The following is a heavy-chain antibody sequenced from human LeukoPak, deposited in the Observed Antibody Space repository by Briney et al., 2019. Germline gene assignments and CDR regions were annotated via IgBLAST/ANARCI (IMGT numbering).Heavy chain of an antibody. CDR3: ARSRYDAFDI. CDR1: GFTFSSFA. J-gene: IGHJ3*02. Sequence: GGSLRLSCAASGFTFSSFAMHWVRQAPGKGLEWVAVISYDGSNKYYADSVKGRFTISRDNSKNTLYLQMGSLRAEDMAVYYCARSRYDAFDIWGQGTMVTVSS. CDR2: ISYDGSNK. V-gene: IGHV3-30*14.